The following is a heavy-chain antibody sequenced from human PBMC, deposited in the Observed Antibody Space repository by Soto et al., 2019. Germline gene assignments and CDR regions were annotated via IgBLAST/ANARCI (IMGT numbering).Heavy chain of an antibody. CDR3: AKDSVPSTHQSAFHI. CDR1: GFTFSAYA. V-gene: IGHV3-23*01. Sequence: EVQLLESGGGLVQPGGSLRRSCAASGFTFSAYAMSWVRQAPGKGLEWVSAISVSTDNTYYADSVKGRFTSSRDTSKKTQYLVLNSLRADDTAVYYCAKDSVPSTHQSAFHIWGQVTMVTVSS. J-gene: IGHJ3*02. CDR2: ISVSTDNT.